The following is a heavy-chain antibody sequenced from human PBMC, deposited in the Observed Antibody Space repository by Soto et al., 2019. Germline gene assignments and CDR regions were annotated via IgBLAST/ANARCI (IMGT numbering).Heavy chain of an antibody. CDR3: ARNTYYYGMDV. V-gene: IGHV1-2*04. CDR1: GYTFTGYY. CDR2: INPNSGGT. Sequence: ASVKVSCKASGYTFTGYYMHWVRQAPGQGLEWMGWINPNSGGTNYAQKLQGWVTMTRDTSISTAYMELSRLRSEDTAVYYCARNTYYYGMDVWGQGTTVTVSS. J-gene: IGHJ6*02.